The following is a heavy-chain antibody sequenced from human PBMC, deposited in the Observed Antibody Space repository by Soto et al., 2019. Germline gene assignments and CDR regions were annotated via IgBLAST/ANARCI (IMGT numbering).Heavy chain of an antibody. CDR3: ARARYSSRWGTSDN. Sequence: QVHLEQSGAEMKKPGTSVKVSCKASGGSFSTNEIDWVRQAPGQGLEWMGRIFPNVGTADYAQKFQGRLTIIADESTATVFMELSRLSPADTAVYFCARARYSSRWGTSDNWGQGTQVAVSS. J-gene: IGHJ4*02. CDR2: IFPNVGTA. D-gene: IGHD6-19*01. CDR1: GGSFSTNE. V-gene: IGHV1-69*01.